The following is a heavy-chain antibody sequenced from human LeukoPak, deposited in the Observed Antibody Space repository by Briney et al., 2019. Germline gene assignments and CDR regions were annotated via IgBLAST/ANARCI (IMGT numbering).Heavy chain of an antibody. CDR3: ARDRRPTAMVGYYYGMDV. V-gene: IGHV3-7*01. Sequence: GGSLRLSCAASGFTFSSYWMSWVRQAPGEGLEWVANIKQDGSEKYYVDSVKGRFTISRDNAKNSLYLQMNSLRAEDTAVYYCARDRRPTAMVGYYYGMDVWGQGTTVTVSS. D-gene: IGHD5-18*01. J-gene: IGHJ6*02. CDR2: IKQDGSEK. CDR1: GFTFSSYW.